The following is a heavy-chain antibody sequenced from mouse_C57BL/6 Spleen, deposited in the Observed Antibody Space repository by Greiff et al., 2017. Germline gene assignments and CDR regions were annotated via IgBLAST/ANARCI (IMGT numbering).Heavy chain of an antibody. CDR3: ARRGYYAMDY. J-gene: IGHJ4*01. CDR2: IDPSDSET. CDR1: GYTFTSYW. V-gene: IGHV1-52*01. Sequence: VQLVESGAELVRPGSSVKLSCKASGYTFTSYWMHWVKQRPIQGLEWIGNIDPSDSETHYNQKFKDKATLTVDKSSSTAYMQLSSLTSEDSAVYYCARRGYYAMDYWGQGTSVTVSS.